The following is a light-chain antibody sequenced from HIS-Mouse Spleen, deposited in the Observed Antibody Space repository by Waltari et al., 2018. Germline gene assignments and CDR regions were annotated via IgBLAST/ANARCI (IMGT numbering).Light chain of an antibody. CDR3: SSYTSSSTYV. CDR1: SSAVGGYKY. V-gene: IGLV2-14*01. Sequence: QSALTQPASVSGSPGQSITISCTGTSSAVGGYKYVSWYQQHPGKAPKLMIYEVSNRPSGVSNRFSGSKSGTTASLTISGLQAEDEADYYCSSYTSSSTYVFGTGTKVTVL. J-gene: IGLJ1*01. CDR2: EVS.